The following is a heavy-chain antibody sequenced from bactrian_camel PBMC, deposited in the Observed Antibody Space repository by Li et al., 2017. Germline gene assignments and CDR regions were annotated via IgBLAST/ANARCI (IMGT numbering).Heavy chain of an antibody. V-gene: IGHV3-1*01. D-gene: IGHD3*01. CDR2: ISGDGIT. Sequence: DVQLVESGGGSVQSGGSLRLSCAGSGFTFDDSDITWYRQAPGKECELVSTISGDGITYYDESVKGRFTISRDSAKSTLYLQMNSLDTEDTAVYYCATPEANYGLPPWYNYWGQGTQVTVS. CDR1: GFTFDDSD. CDR3: ATPEANYGLPPWYNY. J-gene: IGHJ4*01.